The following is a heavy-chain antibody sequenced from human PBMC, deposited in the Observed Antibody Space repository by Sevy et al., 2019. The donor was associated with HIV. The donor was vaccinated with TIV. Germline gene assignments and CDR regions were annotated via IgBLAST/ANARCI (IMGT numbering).Heavy chain of an antibody. D-gene: IGHD2-21*02. CDR3: ARATSCGGDCYYFDS. CDR2: TNPNGGST. J-gene: IGHJ4*02. V-gene: IGHV1-46*01. Sequence: ASVKVSCQAYGYTFTRYEIHWVRQAPGQGLEWMGITNPNGGSTGYAQNFQGRVTMTRDTSTSTVYMELSSLRSDDTAVYYCARATSCGGDCYYFDSWGQGTLVTVSS. CDR1: GYTFTRYE.